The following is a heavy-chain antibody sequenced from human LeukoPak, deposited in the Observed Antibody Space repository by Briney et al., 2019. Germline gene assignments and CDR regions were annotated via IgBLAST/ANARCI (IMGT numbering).Heavy chain of an antibody. J-gene: IGHJ5*02. CDR2: INHSGST. CDR3: ARRRVAEYDFWSGYYWFDP. D-gene: IGHD3-3*01. CDR1: GGSFSGYY. Sequence: SETLSLTCAVYGGSFSGYYWSWIRQPPGKGLEWIGEINHSGSTNYNPSLKSRVTISVDTSKNQFSLKLSSVTAADTAVYYCARRRVAEYDFWSGYYWFDPWGQGTLVTVSS. V-gene: IGHV4-34*01.